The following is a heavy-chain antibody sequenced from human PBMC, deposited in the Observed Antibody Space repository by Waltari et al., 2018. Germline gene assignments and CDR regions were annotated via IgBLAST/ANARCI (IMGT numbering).Heavy chain of an antibody. J-gene: IGHJ4*02. CDR1: GFTFVTSA. V-gene: IGHV3-23*01. CDR3: AKVAGIAAAEFHFDF. D-gene: IGHD6-13*01. Sequence: EVQLLESGGGLVQPGGSLRLSCAASGFTFVTSAMTWVRQAPGKVLEWFSRFSGPALTRSNADSWKGRFSISRDNSKKTRYLRINGLTADDTAVYYCAKVAGIAAAEFHFDFWGRGTLVTVSS. CDR2: FSGPALTR.